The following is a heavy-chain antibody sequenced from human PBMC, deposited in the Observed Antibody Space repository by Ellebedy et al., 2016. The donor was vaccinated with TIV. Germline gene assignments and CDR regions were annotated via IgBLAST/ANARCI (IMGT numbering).Heavy chain of an antibody. V-gene: IGHV3-7*03. J-gene: IGHJ4*02. CDR3: ARFSGYDY. D-gene: IGHD5-12*01. CDR1: GFTFSSYR. Sequence: PGGSLRLSCAASGFTFSSYRMNWVRQAPGKGLEWVANINQDGSEKYYVDSVKGRFTISRDNAKNSLCLQMNSLRAEDTAVYYCARFSGYDYWGQGTLVTVSS. CDR2: INQDGSEK.